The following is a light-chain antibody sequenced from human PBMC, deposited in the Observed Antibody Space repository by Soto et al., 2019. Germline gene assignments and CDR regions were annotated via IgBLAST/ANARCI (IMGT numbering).Light chain of an antibody. J-gene: IGKJ4*01. CDR3: QYYGSSPLT. CDR2: GAS. CDR1: QSVYSSY. Sequence: EIVLTQSPGTLSLSPGERATLSCRASQSVYSSYLAWYQQKPGQAPRLLIYGASSRATGIPDRFSGSGSGTYFTLTISTLEPEDFAVYFWQYYGSSPLTFGGGTKVEIK. V-gene: IGKV3-20*01.